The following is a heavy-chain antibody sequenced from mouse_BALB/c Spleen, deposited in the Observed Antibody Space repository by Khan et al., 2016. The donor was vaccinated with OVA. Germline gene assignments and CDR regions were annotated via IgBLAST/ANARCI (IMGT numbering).Heavy chain of an antibody. Sequence: VELVESGPGLVQPSQSLSITCTVSGFSLTNYGVHWVRQSPGKGLEWLGLIWSGGSTANNAAFISRLSISKYNSKSQVFFKMNSLQANDTAIYYCARNYDYDEGLAYWGQGTLVTVSA. J-gene: IGHJ3*01. CDR1: GFSLTNYG. CDR3: ARNYDYDEGLAY. D-gene: IGHD2-4*01. CDR2: IWSGGST. V-gene: IGHV2-2*02.